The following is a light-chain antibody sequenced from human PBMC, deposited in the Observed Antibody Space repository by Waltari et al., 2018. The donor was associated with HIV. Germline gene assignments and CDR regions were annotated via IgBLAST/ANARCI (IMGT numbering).Light chain of an antibody. Sequence: GSLGERATINCKSNQSLLLNFNNKTYLTWYQQKPGQSPKLLIYWASTRESGVPDRFSGSGSGTDFNLTISSLQAEDVATYYCQQCYSTPWTFGRGTKVEI. CDR3: QQCYSTPWT. J-gene: IGKJ1*01. V-gene: IGKV4-1*01. CDR2: WAS. CDR1: QSLLLNFNNKTY.